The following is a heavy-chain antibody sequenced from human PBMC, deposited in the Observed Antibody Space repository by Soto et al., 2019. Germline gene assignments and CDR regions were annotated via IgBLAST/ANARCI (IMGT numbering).Heavy chain of an antibody. Sequence: GGSLRLSCAAPGFTFSSYGMHWVRQAPGKGLEWVAVIWYDGSNKYYADSVKGRFTISRDNSKNTLYLQMNSLRAEDTAVYYCARDLGDYYDSSGYLGLDYWGQGTLVTVSS. CDR3: ARDLGDYYDSSGYLGLDY. CDR1: GFTFSSYG. D-gene: IGHD3-22*01. CDR2: IWYDGSNK. V-gene: IGHV3-33*01. J-gene: IGHJ4*02.